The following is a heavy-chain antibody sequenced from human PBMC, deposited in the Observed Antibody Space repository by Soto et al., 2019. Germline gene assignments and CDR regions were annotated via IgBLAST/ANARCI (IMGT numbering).Heavy chain of an antibody. CDR2: ITITGDTT. CDR1: GFIFTTSD. D-gene: IGHD2-21*02. Sequence: EVQLVESEGGLVQPGGSLRLSCEASGFIFTTSDMSWVRQAPGKGLEWISSITITGDTTHYADSVKGRFTISRDNSRNTVYLQMNSLEGDDPAVYYCAKGGGGDHGYWGQGTLVAVSS. J-gene: IGHJ4*02. CDR3: AKGGGGDHGY. V-gene: IGHV3-23*04.